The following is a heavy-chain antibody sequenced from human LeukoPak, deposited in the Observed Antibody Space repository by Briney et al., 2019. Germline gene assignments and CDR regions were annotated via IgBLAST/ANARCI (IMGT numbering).Heavy chain of an antibody. Sequence: PGGSLRLSCAASGFPFSSYWMHWVRHAPGKGLVWVSGVNRDGRDTRYAGSVKGRFTISRDNAKSTLYLQMNSLRAEDTAVYYCARDESQEMVTIRGFDCWGQGTLVTVSS. J-gene: IGHJ4*02. D-gene: IGHD5-24*01. CDR1: GFPFSSYW. CDR2: VNRDGRDT. V-gene: IGHV3-74*01. CDR3: ARDESQEMVTIRGFDC.